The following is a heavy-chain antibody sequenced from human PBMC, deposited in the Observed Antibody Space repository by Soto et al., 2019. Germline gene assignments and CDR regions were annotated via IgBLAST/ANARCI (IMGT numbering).Heavy chain of an antibody. V-gene: IGHV3-23*01. Sequence: GGSLRLSCAASGFTFSSYAMSWVRQAPGKGLEWVSAISGSGGSTYYADSVKGRFTISRDNSKNTLYLQMNSLRAEDTAVYYCAKDRRYSSRHTNAFDIWGQGTMVTVSS. CDR1: GFTFSSYA. CDR2: ISGSGGST. CDR3: AKDRRYSSRHTNAFDI. D-gene: IGHD6-13*01. J-gene: IGHJ3*02.